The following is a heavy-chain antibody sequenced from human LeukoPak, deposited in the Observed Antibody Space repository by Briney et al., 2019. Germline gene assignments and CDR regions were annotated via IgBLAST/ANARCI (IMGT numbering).Heavy chain of an antibody. CDR2: IYTSGST. CDR1: GGSISSGSYY. D-gene: IGHD2-15*01. CDR3: ARTPRGYCSGGSCYSVFDY. J-gene: IGHJ4*02. Sequence: SQTLSLTCTVSGGSISSGSYYWSWIRQPAGKGLEWIGRIYTSGSTNYNPSLKSRVTISVDTSKNQFSLKLSSVTAADPAVYYCARTPRGYCSGGSCYSVFDYWGQGTLVTVSS. V-gene: IGHV4-61*02.